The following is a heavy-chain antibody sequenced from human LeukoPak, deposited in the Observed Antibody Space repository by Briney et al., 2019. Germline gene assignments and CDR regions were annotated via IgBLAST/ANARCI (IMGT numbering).Heavy chain of an antibody. V-gene: IGHV5-51*01. CDR1: GYSFTDYW. D-gene: IGHD4-23*01. CDR3: ARPSSLYGGTSEDY. CDR2: IYPGDSDT. Sequence: GESLKISCKASGYSFTDYWIVWVRQMPGKGLEWMGAIYPGDSDTRYSPSLDGQVTISADKSVSTTYLQRSSLQASDTAMYYCARPSSLYGGTSEDYWGQGTLVTVCS. J-gene: IGHJ4*02.